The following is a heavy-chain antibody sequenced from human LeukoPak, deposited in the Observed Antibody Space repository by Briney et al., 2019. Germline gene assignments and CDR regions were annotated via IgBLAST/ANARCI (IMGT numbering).Heavy chain of an antibody. CDR2: IGTSGKYI. CDR3: ACKTGTTYYYYYYMDL. Sequence: GGSLRLSCAASGFTFSDSTMNWVRQAPGKGLEWVSSIGTSGKYIYYADSVKGRFTVSRDNAKNSLFLQMHSLRADDTAVYDCACKTGTTYYYYYYMDLWGTGTTVTASS. J-gene: IGHJ6*03. D-gene: IGHD1-7*01. CDR1: GFTFSDST. V-gene: IGHV3-21*01.